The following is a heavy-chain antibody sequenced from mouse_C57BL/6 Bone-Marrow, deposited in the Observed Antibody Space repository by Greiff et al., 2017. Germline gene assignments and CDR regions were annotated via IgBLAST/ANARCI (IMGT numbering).Heavy chain of an antibody. CDR1: GFTFSSYG. Sequence: EVKLVESGGDLVKPGGSLKLSCAASGFTFSSYGMSWVRQTPDKRLEWVATISSGGSYTYYPDSVKGRFTISRANAKNTLYLQMSSLRSKDTAMYDCAGLHWYCEVWGTGTTGTVSA. CDR3: AGLHWYCEV. CDR2: ISSGGSYT. V-gene: IGHV5-6*01. J-gene: IGHJ1*03.